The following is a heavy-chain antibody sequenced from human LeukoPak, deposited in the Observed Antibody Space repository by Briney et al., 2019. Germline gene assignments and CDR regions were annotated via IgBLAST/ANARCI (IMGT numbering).Heavy chain of an antibody. CDR1: GGSFSGYY. V-gene: IGHV4-34*01. J-gene: IGHJ4*02. CDR3: ARGPPYYYDGSGYYYFDY. Sequence: SETLSLTCAVYGGSFSGYYWTWIRQPPGKGLEWIGEINHDGSTNYNPSLTSRVTISVHTSKNQFSLKLSSVTAADTAVYYCARGPPYYYDGSGYYYFDYWGQGTLVTVSS. CDR2: INHDGST. D-gene: IGHD3-22*01.